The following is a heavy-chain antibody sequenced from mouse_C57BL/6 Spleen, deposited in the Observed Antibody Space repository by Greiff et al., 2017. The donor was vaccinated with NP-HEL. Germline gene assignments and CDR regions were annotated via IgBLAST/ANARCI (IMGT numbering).Heavy chain of an antibody. V-gene: IGHV1-18*01. J-gene: IGHJ3*01. D-gene: IGHD2-4*01. Sequence: VQLQQSGPELVKPGASVKIPCKASGYTFTDYNMDWVKQSHGKSLEWIGDINPNNGGTIYNQKFKGKATLTVDKSSSTAYMELRSLTSEDTAVYYCASAGLYDYRFAYWGQGTLVTVSA. CDR2: INPNNGGT. CDR3: ASAGLYDYRFAY. CDR1: GYTFTDYN.